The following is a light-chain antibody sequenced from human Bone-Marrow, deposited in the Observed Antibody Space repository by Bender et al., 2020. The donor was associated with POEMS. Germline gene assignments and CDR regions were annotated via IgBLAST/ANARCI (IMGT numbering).Light chain of an antibody. J-gene: IGLJ2*01. CDR1: NIGRKN. Sequence: SYVLTQPPSVSVAPGKTATITCGGDNIGRKNVHWYQQKPGQAPVLVIYYDSSRPSGIPERFSASKSGIAATLTISRVEAGDEADYYCQVWDTYSVIFGGGTKLTVL. CDR3: QVWDTYSVI. CDR2: YDS. V-gene: IGLV3-21*01.